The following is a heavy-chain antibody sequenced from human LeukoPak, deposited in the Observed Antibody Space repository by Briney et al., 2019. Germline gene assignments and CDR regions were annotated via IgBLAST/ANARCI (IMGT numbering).Heavy chain of an antibody. CDR3: ARGQLRNWFDP. CDR1: GGTFSRYA. V-gene: IGHV1-69*13. J-gene: IGHJ5*02. CDR2: IIPIFGTA. Sequence: SVRVSCKASGGTFSRYALRWVRQAPGQWLEWMGGIIPIFGTANYAQKFQGRVTITADESTSTAYMELSSLRSEDTAVYYCARGQLRNWFDPWGQGTLVTVSS. D-gene: IGHD1-26*01.